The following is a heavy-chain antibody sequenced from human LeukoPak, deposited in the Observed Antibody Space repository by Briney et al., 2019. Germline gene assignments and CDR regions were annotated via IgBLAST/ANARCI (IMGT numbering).Heavy chain of an antibody. CDR2: IYTSGST. CDR3: AREEADYYYYYMDV. V-gene: IGHV4-4*07. Sequence: SETLSLTCTVSGGSINIYYWSWIRQPAGKGLEWIGRIYTSGSTNYNPSLKTRVTMSVDTSKNQFSLKLSSVTAADTAVYYCAREEADYYYYYMDVWGKGTTVTISS. D-gene: IGHD6-13*01. J-gene: IGHJ6*03. CDR1: GGSINIYY.